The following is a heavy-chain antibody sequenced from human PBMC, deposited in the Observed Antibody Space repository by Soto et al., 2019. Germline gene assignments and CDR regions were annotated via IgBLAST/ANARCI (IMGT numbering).Heavy chain of an antibody. CDR3: ENDFDSRSDY. Sequence: GGSLRLSCAASGFTFSSYAMNWVRQAPGKGLEWVSAISGSGGSTYYADSLKGRFTISRDNSKNTLYLQMNSLRAEDTAVYYCENDFDSRSDYWGQGTLVTVSS. CDR2: ISGSGGST. D-gene: IGHD6-13*01. V-gene: IGHV3-23*01. CDR1: GFTFSSYA. J-gene: IGHJ4*02.